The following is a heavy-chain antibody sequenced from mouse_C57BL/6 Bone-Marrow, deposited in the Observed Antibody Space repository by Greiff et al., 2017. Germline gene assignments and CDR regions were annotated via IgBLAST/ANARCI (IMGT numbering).Heavy chain of an antibody. CDR1: GFTFSNYW. J-gene: IGHJ4*01. CDR3: TADWSYAMDY. V-gene: IGHV6-3*01. Sequence: EVHLVESGGGLVQPGGSMKLSCVASGFTFSNYWMNWVRQSPEKGLEWVAQIRLKSDNYATHYAESVKGRFTISRDDSKSSVYLQMNNLRAEDTGIYYCTADWSYAMDYWGQGTSVTVSS. D-gene: IGHD4-1*01. CDR2: IRLKSDNYAT.